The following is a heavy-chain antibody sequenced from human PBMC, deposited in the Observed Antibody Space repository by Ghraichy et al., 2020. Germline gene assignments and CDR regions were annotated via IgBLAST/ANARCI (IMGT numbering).Heavy chain of an antibody. CDR3: ATEGSGDYFGAMDV. Sequence: ASVKVSCKIGGSILCQHSVHSVRLAPSTGNEWMGILDPEDGETNYAQKFQGRLTMTADTSTDTAYMELSSLRSEDPAVYYCATEGSGDYFGAMDVWGQGTTVTVSS. D-gene: IGHD6-25*01. V-gene: IGHV1-24*01. CDR1: GSILCQHS. CDR2: LDPEDGET. J-gene: IGHJ6*02.